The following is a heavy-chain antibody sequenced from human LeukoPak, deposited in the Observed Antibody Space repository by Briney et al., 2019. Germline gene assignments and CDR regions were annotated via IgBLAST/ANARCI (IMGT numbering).Heavy chain of an antibody. D-gene: IGHD3-3*01. CDR3: AKAGGRLSRITIFGVVIRDP. J-gene: IGHJ5*02. CDR2: ISGSGGST. Sequence: GGSLRLSCAASGFTFSSYAMSWVRQAPGKGLEWVSAISGSGGSTYYADSVKGRFTISRDNSKNTLYLQMNSLRAEDTAVYYCAKAGGRLSRITIFGVVIRDPWGQGTLVTVSS. CDR1: GFTFSSYA. V-gene: IGHV3-23*01.